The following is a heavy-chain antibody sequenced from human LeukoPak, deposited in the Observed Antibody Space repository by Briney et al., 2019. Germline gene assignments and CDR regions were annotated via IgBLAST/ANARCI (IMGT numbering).Heavy chain of an antibody. Sequence: ASVKVSCKASGYTFTIYGISWVRQAPGQGLEWMGWISAYNGNTNYAQKLQGRVPMTTDTCTSKAYMELRSLRSDDTAVYYCARVNYYDSSGYYFGFGPGGYYYYYYMDVWGKGTTVTVPS. J-gene: IGHJ6*03. V-gene: IGHV1-18*01. CDR1: GYTFTIYG. D-gene: IGHD3-22*01. CDR3: ARVNYYDSSGYYFGFGPGGYYYYYYMDV. CDR2: ISAYNGNT.